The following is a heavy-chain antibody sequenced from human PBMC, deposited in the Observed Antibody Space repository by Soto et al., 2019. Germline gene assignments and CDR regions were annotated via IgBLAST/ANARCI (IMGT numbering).Heavy chain of an antibody. CDR1: GFTFSSYA. D-gene: IGHD3-22*01. Sequence: GGSLRLSCAASGFTFSSYAMHWVRQAPGKGLEWVAVISYDGSNKYYADSVKGRFTISRDNSKNTLYLQMNSLRAEDTAVYYCARDRVEYYYDSSGYYGAFDIWGQGTMVTVS. CDR2: ISYDGSNK. V-gene: IGHV3-30-3*01. J-gene: IGHJ3*02. CDR3: ARDRVEYYYDSSGYYGAFDI.